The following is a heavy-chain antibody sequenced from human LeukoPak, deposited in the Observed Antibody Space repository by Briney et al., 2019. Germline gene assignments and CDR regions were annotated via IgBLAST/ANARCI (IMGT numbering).Heavy chain of an antibody. CDR2: VDSSGNT. J-gene: IGHJ4*02. CDR3: ARSQYGYSYGYVLDY. V-gene: IGHV4-4*07. Sequence: KPSETLSLTCSVSVVSMNGYYWSWLRQSAGNRVEWIGHVDSSGNTNYNPSLKSRVTISVDTSKNQFSLKLSSVTAADTAVYYCARSQYGYSYGYVLDYWGQGTLVTVSS. CDR1: VVSMNGYY. D-gene: IGHD5-18*01.